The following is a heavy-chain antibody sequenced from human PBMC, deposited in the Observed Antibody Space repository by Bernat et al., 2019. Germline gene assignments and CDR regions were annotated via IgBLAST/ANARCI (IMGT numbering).Heavy chain of an antibody. V-gene: IGHV3-30-3*01. CDR3: ARDTFYCSSTSCFPRLDMDV. J-gene: IGHJ6*02. D-gene: IGHD2-2*01. Sequence: QVQLVESGGGVVQPGRSLRLSCAASGFTFSNYAIHWVRQAPGKGLEWVAVIVYDGSNKYYADSAKGRFTISRDNSKNTLYLQMNSLRAEDTAVYYCARDTFYCSSTSCFPRLDMDVWGQGTTVTVSS. CDR1: GFTFSNYA. CDR2: IVYDGSNK.